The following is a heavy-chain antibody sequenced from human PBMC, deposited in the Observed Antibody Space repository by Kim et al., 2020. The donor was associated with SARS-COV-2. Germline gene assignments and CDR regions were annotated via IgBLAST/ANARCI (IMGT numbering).Heavy chain of an antibody. Sequence: QDGSQIDYVDSGKGRFTISRDNAKNSLYLQMNSLRAEDTAVYYCSRSEDYWGQGTLVTVSS. J-gene: IGHJ4*02. V-gene: IGHV3-7*01. CDR2: QDGSQI. CDR3: SRSEDY.